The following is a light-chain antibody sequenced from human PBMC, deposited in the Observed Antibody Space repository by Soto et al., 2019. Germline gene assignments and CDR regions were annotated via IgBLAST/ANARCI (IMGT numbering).Light chain of an antibody. CDR3: SSFTSSSTRV. CDR1: SSDVGAYNY. Sequence: QSALTQPASVSGSPGQSITISCTGTSSDVGAYNYVSWYQQYPGKAPKLMIYEVSNRPSGISNRFSGSKSGNTASLTISGLQAEDEADYYCSSFTSSSTRVFGGGTNFTVL. J-gene: IGLJ2*01. CDR2: EVS. V-gene: IGLV2-14*01.